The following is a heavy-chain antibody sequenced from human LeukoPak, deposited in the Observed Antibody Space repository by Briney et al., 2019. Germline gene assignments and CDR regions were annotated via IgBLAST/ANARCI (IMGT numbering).Heavy chain of an antibody. J-gene: IGHJ3*02. CDR2: LRYDGSNK. CDR3: AKDGYYSNDERSVTDAFDI. V-gene: IGHV3-30*02. CDR1: TFTFSTYG. Sequence: PGVTVSLSCAASTFTFSTYGRHRVPQAPGKGLVGVAFLRYDGSNKYYTDSVKGRITISRANSKDTLYLHMNSLRDADGDLYYCAKDGYYSNDERSVTDAFDIGGQGTMVTVSS. D-gene: IGHD4-11*01.